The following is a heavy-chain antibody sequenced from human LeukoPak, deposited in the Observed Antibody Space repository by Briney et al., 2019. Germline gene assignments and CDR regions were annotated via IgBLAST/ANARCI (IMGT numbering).Heavy chain of an antibody. J-gene: IGHJ4*02. V-gene: IGHV4-31*03. D-gene: IGHD1-1*01. Sequence: SETLSLTCTVSGGSINSGAYYWSWIRQHPGKGLEWIGYIYYTGTTYYNPSLESRVTISVDTSKNQFSLNLRSVTAADTAVYYCASAAAYISALDYWGQGTLVTVSS. CDR2: IYYTGTT. CDR1: GGSINSGAYY. CDR3: ASAAAYISALDY.